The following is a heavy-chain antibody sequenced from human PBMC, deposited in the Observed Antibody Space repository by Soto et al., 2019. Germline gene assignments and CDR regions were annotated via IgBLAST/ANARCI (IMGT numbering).Heavy chain of an antibody. J-gene: IGHJ4*02. D-gene: IGHD1-7*01. CDR3: ARLRCESLELQPFDY. CDR1: GGSISISNNY. CDR2: IYYSESS. Sequence: SETLSLTCTVSGGSISISNNYWGWIRQPPGKGLEWIGSIYYSESSYYNPSLKSRVTISVDTSKNQFSLKMTSVTAADTAVYYCARLRCESLELQPFDYWGQGTLVTVSS. V-gene: IGHV4-39*01.